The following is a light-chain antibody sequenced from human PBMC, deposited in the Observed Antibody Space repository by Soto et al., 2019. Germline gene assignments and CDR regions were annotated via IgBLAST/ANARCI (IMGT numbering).Light chain of an antibody. CDR3: ISYTVSRSYV. J-gene: IGLJ1*01. CDR2: SVS. CDR1: NNDVGYYNH. Sequence: QSVLTQPASVSGSPGQSITISCTGTNNDVGYYNHVAWFQQFPGKTPKLVIYSVSDRPSGVSYRFSGSKSGNTASLTISGLQADDEADYYCISYTVSRSYVFGTGTKVTVL. V-gene: IGLV2-14*01.